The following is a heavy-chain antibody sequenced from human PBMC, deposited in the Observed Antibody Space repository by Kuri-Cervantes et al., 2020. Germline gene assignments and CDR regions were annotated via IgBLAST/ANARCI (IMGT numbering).Heavy chain of an antibody. J-gene: IGHJ3*02. CDR3: ARDLNYDYVWGSSGDAFDI. CDR2: ISTNYIT. Sequence: GESLKISCVGSGFTFSNYAMTWVRQAPGKGLEWVSGISTNYITYYADSVKGRFTISRDNAKNSLYLQLNSLRAEDTAVYYCARDLNYDYVWGSSGDAFDIWGQGTMVTVSS. CDR1: GFTFSNYA. D-gene: IGHD3-16*01. V-gene: IGHV3-69-1*01.